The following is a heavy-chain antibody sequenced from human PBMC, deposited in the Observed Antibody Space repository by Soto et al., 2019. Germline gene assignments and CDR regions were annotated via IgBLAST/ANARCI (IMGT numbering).Heavy chain of an antibody. D-gene: IGHD6-19*01. V-gene: IGHV4-61*01. J-gene: IGHJ5*01. CDR1: GDSVTSDSYY. CDR3: AKGFSTGLYVDS. Sequence: QVQLQESGPGLVKPSGTLSLTCSVSGDSVTSDSYYWTWIRQPPGKTLEWVGFILSSGGTSTNPSLRSRLSMSVDTSKNQFTMRLTSVTAADTCVYFCAKGFSTGLYVDSWGRGAQVTVSS. CDR2: ILSSGGT.